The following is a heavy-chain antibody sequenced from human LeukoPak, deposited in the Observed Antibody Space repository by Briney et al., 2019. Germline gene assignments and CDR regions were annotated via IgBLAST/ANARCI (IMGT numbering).Heavy chain of an antibody. J-gene: IGHJ4*02. CDR3: ARVDSGYDFFSY. Sequence: GGSLRLSCAASGFTFSSYAMHRVRQAPGKGLEWVAVISYDGSNKYYADSVKGRFTISRDNSKNALYLQMNSLRAEDTAVYYCARVDSGYDFFSYWGQGTLVTVSS. CDR2: ISYDGSNK. D-gene: IGHD5-12*01. CDR1: GFTFSSYA. V-gene: IGHV3-30-3*01.